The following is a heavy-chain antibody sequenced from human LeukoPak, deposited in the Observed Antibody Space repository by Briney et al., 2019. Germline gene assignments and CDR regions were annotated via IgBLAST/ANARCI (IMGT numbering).Heavy chain of an antibody. CDR3: ARVYPTYYDILTGDPTGAFDI. J-gene: IGHJ3*02. CDR2: ISSSSRYI. V-gene: IGHV3-21*01. D-gene: IGHD3-9*01. Sequence: GGSLRLSCAASGFTFSSYSMNWVRQAPGKGLEWVSSISSSSRYIYYADSVKGRFTISRDNAKNSLHLQMNSLRAEDTAVYYCARVYPTYYDILTGDPTGAFDIWGQGTMVTVSS. CDR1: GFTFSSYS.